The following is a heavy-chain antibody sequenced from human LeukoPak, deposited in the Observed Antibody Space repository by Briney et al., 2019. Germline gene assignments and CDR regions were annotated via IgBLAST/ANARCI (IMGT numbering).Heavy chain of an antibody. J-gene: IGHJ6*03. V-gene: IGHV4-4*07. CDR1: GGSISSYY. CDR3: ARVRGVFNYYYYYMDV. Sequence: SETLSLTCTVSGGSISSYYWSWIRQPAGKGLEWIGRIYTSGSTNYNPSLKSRVTMSVDTSKNQFSLKLSSVTAADTAVYHCARVRGVFNYYYYYMDVWGKGTTVTVSS. CDR2: IYTSGST. D-gene: IGHD3-10*01.